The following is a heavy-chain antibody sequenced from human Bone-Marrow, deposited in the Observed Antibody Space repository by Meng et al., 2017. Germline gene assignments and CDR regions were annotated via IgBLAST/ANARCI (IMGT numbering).Heavy chain of an antibody. J-gene: IGHJ4*02. Sequence: GGSLRLSCAASGFTFSSYAMHWVRQAPGKGLEWVAVISYDGSNKYYADSVKGRFTISRDNSKNTLYLQMTSLRAEDTAVYYCARGFSGLLGMDYFDYWGQGTLVTVSS. CDR1: GFTFSSYA. D-gene: IGHD6-19*01. V-gene: IGHV3-30*04. CDR2: ISYDGSNK. CDR3: ARGFSGLLGMDYFDY.